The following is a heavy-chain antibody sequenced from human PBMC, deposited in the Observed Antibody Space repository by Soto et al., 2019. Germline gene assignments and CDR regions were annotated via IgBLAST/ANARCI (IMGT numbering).Heavy chain of an antibody. CDR1: GGSISSSSYY. CDR2: IYYSGST. V-gene: IGHV4-39*01. D-gene: IGHD3-10*01. CDR3: ARRARRVVRGVIQAGTNIDY. J-gene: IGHJ4*02. Sequence: QLQLQESGPGLVKPSETLSLTCTVSGGSISSSSYYWGWIRQPPGKGLEWIGSIYYSGSTYYNPSLKSRGTISVDTSKNQFSLKLSSVTAADTAVYYCARRARRVVRGVIQAGTNIDYWGQGTLVTVSS.